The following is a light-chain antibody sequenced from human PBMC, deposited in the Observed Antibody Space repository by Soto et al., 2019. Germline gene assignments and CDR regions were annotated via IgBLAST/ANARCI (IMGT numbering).Light chain of an antibody. CDR2: GAS. CDR1: QTIAGN. Sequence: IVLTQSPATLSVSPGERATLSCRASQTIAGNLAWYQQKPGQPPRLLIYGASTRATGVPARFSGSGSGTEFTLTISSLQPDDFATYYCQQYNSYPWTFGQGTKVEIK. J-gene: IGKJ1*01. CDR3: QQYNSYPWT. V-gene: IGKV3D-15*01.